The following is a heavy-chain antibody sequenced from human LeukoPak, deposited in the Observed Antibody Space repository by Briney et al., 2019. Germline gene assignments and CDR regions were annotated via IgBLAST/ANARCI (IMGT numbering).Heavy chain of an antibody. D-gene: IGHD3-10*01. CDR3: VTRHYGSGSYYCGY. CDR2: TYPGDSDT. Sequence: GESLKISCKGSGYSFTNYWIAWVRQMPGKGLEWMGITYPGDSDTRYGPSFQGQVTISADKSISTAYLQWSSLKASDTPMYYCVTRHYGSGSYYCGYWGQGTLVTVSS. V-gene: IGHV5-51*01. CDR1: GYSFTNYW. J-gene: IGHJ4*02.